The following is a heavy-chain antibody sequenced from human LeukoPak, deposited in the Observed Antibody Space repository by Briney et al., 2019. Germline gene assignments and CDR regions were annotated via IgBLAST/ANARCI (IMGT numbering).Heavy chain of an antibody. CDR3: ASATGSYSYFDY. CDR2: IYPDDSDT. D-gene: IGHD1-26*01. J-gene: IGHJ4*02. CDR1: GYSFTTHW. Sequence: GESLKISCKASGYSFTTHWNGWVRQMPGKGLEWMGIIYPDDSDTKYSPSFQGQVTISADKSLSTAFLQWSSLKASDTAMYYCASATGSYSYFDYWGQGTLVTVSS. V-gene: IGHV5-51*01.